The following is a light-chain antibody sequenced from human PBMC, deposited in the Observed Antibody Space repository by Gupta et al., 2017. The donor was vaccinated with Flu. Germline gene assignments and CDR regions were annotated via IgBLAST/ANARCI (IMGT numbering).Light chain of an antibody. CDR3: HVHPVSTAYPV. CDR1: DIGGPS. Sequence: SYVLTKPPALSVALGQRARLTCGGSDIGGPSVHWYQQRPGQAPVLVVYDDNDRPSGIPDRFSGSNSANTATPSISSFEPENEADSYSHVHPVSTAYPVFSGGTTLTVL. CDR2: DDN. J-gene: IGLJ2*01. V-gene: IGLV3-21*02.